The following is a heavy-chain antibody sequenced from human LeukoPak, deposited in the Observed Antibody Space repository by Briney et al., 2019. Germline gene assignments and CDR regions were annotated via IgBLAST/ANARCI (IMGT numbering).Heavy chain of an antibody. CDR3: ARRAAGNYFDF. CDR2: IWYDGSNS. V-gene: IGHV3-30*02. CDR1: GFTFSSYA. Sequence: PGGSLRLSCAASGFTFSSYAMSWVRQAPGKGLEWVAFIWYDGSNSYYADSVKGRFTISRDISKNTLYLQMDSLTAEDTAVYYCARRAAGNYFDFWGQGAVVTVSS. D-gene: IGHD6-13*01. J-gene: IGHJ4*02.